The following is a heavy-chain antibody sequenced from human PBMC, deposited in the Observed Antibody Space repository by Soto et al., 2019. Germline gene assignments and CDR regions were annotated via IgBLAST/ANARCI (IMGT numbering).Heavy chain of an antibody. J-gene: IGHJ4*02. CDR2: FDPEDGET. D-gene: IGHD2-15*01. V-gene: IGHV1-24*01. CDR1: GYTLTELS. Sequence: VASVKVSCKVSGYTLTELSMHWVRQAPGKGLEWMGGFDPEDGETIYAQKFQGRVTMTEDTSTDTAYMELSSLRSEDTAVYYCATDLVPLKEVAASDWGQGTLVTVSS. CDR3: ATDLVPLKEVAASD.